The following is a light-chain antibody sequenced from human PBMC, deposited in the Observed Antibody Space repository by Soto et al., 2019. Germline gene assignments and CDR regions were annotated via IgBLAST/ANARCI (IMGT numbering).Light chain of an antibody. CDR1: TSNIGNNV. J-gene: IGLJ1*01. CDR3: QSYDSSLTTYV. V-gene: IGLV1-44*01. Sequence: QAVVTQPPSASGTPGQRVTISCSGSTSNIGNNVVNWYQLRPGTAPKLLIATNNQRPSGVPDRFSGSKSGTSASLTITGLQSDDEADYYCQSYDSSLTTYVFGTGTKLTVL. CDR2: TNN.